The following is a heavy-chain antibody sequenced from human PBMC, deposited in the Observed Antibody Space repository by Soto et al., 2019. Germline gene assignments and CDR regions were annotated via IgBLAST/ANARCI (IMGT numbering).Heavy chain of an antibody. CDR2: INHNGST. CDR1: GGSFSDYY. J-gene: IGHJ4*02. CDR3: ARTKSSGWDY. Sequence: PSETLSLTCAVYGGSFSDYYWSWIRQPPGKGLEWIGEINHNGSTNYNPSLKSRVTISVDTSKYQFSLNLSSVTAADTAVYYCARTKSSGWDYWGQGTLVTVSS. V-gene: IGHV4-34*01. D-gene: IGHD6-19*01.